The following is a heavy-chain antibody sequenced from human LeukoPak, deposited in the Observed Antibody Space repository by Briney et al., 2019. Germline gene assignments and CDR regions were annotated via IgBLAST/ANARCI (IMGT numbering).Heavy chain of an antibody. CDR1: GGSFSGYY. J-gene: IGHJ6*02. D-gene: IGHD6-19*01. Sequence: PSETLSLTCAVYGGSFSGYYWSWIRQPPGKGLEWIGYIYYSGSTNYNPSLKSRVTISVDTSKNQFSLKLSSVTAADTAVYYCARGSDSSGWGDYYYGMDVWGQGTTVTVSS. CDR2: IYYSGST. CDR3: ARGSDSSGWGDYYYGMDV. V-gene: IGHV4-59*01.